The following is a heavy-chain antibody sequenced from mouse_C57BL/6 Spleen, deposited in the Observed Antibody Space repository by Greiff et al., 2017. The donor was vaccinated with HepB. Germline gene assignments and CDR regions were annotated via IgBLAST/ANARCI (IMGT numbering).Heavy chain of an antibody. D-gene: IGHD2-4*01. CDR2: IYPGSGST. J-gene: IGHJ4*01. V-gene: IGHV1-55*01. CDR3: ARRGWGSMITTGGYYAMDY. Sequence: VQLQQSGAELVKPGASVKMSCKASGYTFTSYWITWVKQRPGQGLEWIGDIYPGSGSTNYNEKFKSKATLTVDTSSSTAYMQLSRLTSEDSAVYYCARRGWGSMITTGGYYAMDYWGQGTSVTVSS. CDR1: GYTFTSYW.